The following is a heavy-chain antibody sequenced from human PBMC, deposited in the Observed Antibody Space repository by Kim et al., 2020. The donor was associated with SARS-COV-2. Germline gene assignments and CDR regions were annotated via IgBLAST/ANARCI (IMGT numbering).Heavy chain of an antibody. J-gene: IGHJ6*02. Sequence: ASVKVSCKASGYTFTSYYMHWVRQAPGQGLEWMGIINPSGGSTSYAQKFQGRVTMTRDTSTSTVYMELSSLRSEDTAVYYCARDRFHYDILTGHYYGMDVWGQGTTVTVSS. V-gene: IGHV1-46*01. CDR2: INPSGGST. CDR3: ARDRFHYDILTGHYYGMDV. D-gene: IGHD3-9*01. CDR1: GYTFTSYY.